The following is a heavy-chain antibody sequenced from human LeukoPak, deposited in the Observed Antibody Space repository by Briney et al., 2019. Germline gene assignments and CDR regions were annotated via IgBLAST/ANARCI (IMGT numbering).Heavy chain of an antibody. D-gene: IGHD2/OR15-2a*01. Sequence: GGSLRLSCAASGFTFSSYAMSWVRQAPGKGLEWVSAISGSGGSTYYADSVKGRFTISRDNSKNTLYLQMNSLRAEDTAVYYCAKIQEGNRKNPLYYFDYWGQGTLVTVSS. CDR2: ISGSGGST. V-gene: IGHV3-23*01. CDR3: AKIQEGNRKNPLYYFDY. J-gene: IGHJ4*02. CDR1: GFTFSSYA.